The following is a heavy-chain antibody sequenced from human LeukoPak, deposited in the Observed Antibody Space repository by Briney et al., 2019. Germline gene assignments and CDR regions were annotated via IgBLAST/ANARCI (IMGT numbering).Heavy chain of an antibody. CDR1: GFTFSSYW. CDR3: TKTYDR. J-gene: IGHJ5*02. CDR2: IKQDGSEK. Sequence: GGSLRLSCGASGFTFSSYWMTWVRQAPGKGLEWVANIKQDGSEKYYVDSVKGRFTISRDNAKNSLYLQMNSLRAEDTAVYYCTKTYDRWGRGTLVTVSS. V-gene: IGHV3-7*01.